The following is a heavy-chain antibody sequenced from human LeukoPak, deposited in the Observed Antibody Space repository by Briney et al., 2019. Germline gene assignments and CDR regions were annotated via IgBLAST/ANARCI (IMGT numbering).Heavy chain of an antibody. Sequence: AGSLTLPCVVSGVTISSSYNSWVRQAPGKGLEWVSVIYANSYTYYADSVKGRFTISRDNSNNTLYLKMNSMGAEDTAVYYCAREMLRRGGYIDSSALDYCGQGALLTVSS. CDR1: GVTISSSY. D-gene: IGHD3-10*01. CDR3: AREMLRRGGYIDSSALDY. V-gene: IGHV3-66*01. CDR2: IYANSYT. J-gene: IGHJ4*03.